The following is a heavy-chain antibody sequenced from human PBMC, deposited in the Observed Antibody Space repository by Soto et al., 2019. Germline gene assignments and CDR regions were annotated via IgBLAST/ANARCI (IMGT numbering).Heavy chain of an antibody. V-gene: IGHV1-18*01. D-gene: IGHD2-21*01. Sequence: ASVKVSFKASVYTFTSYGISWVQQPPGQGLEWMGWISAYNGNTNYAQKLQGRVTMTTDTSTSTAYMELRSLRSDDTAVYYCAREAYCGGDCSDDAFDIWGQGTMVTVSS. CDR1: VYTFTSYG. CDR2: ISAYNGNT. CDR3: AREAYCGGDCSDDAFDI. J-gene: IGHJ3*02.